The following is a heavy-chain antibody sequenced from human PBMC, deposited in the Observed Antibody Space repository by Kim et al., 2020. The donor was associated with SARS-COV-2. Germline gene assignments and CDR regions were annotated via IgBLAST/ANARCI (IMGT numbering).Heavy chain of an antibody. J-gene: IGHJ4*02. Sequence: VKVSCKASGYTFTSYAIIWVRQAPGQGLEWMGWISAYNGNTNYAQKLQGRVTMTTDTSTSTAYMELRSLRSDDTAIYYCAREKTAACLDYWGQGTLVTVSS. D-gene: IGHD6-13*01. CDR1: GYTFTSYA. CDR2: ISAYNGNT. V-gene: IGHV1-18*01. CDR3: AREKTAACLDY.